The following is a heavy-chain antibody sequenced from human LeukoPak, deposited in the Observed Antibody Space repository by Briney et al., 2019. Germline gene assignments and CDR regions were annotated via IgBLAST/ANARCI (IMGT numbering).Heavy chain of an antibody. V-gene: IGHV1-69*06. CDR1: GGTFSSYA. CDR2: IIPIFGTA. Sequence: GASVKVSCKASGGTFSSYAISWVRQAPGQGLEWMGGIIPIFGTANYAQKFQGRVTITADTSTSTAYIELSSLRSKATAVYYCARGEGYSYGYHSYYYYYMDGWGKGTTVTVS. CDR3: ARGEGYSYGYHSYYYYYMDG. J-gene: IGHJ6*03. D-gene: IGHD5-18*01.